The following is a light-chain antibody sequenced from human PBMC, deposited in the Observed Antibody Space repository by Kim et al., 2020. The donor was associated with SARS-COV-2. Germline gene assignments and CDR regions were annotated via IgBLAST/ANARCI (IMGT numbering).Light chain of an antibody. CDR1: NIGSKN. J-gene: IGLJ1*01. Sequence: SVALGQTARITCGGNNIGSKNVHWYQQQPGQAPVLVIYRDSNRPSGIPERFSGSNSGNTATLTISRAQAGDEADYYCQVWDSSTYVFGTGTKVTVL. CDR3: QVWDSSTYV. V-gene: IGLV3-9*01. CDR2: RDS.